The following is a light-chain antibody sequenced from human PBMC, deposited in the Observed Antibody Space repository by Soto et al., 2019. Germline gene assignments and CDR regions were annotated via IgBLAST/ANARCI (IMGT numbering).Light chain of an antibody. J-gene: IGLJ1*01. CDR2: DVS. CDR3: RSYTSSSTYV. CDR1: SSDVGGYNY. Sequence: QSALTQPASVSGSPGQSITISCTGTSSDVGGYNYVSWYQQHPGKAPKLMIYDVSNRPSGVSNRFSGSKSGNTASLTISGPQADDEADYYCRSYTSSSTYVFGTGTKLTVL. V-gene: IGLV2-14*01.